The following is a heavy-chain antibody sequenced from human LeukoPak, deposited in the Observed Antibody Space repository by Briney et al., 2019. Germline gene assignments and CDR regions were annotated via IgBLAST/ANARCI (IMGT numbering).Heavy chain of an antibody. J-gene: IGHJ3*02. CDR2: INPSGGGT. CDR3: ARDSLRDRGPFDM. Sequence: GASVKVSCKAFGYTFTSYYIHWVRQAPGQGLEWMGIINPSGGGTSSVQKFQGRVTMTRDTSTSTVYMELSSLRSEDTAVYYCARDSLRDRGPFDMWGQGTRVTVSS. V-gene: IGHV1-46*01. CDR1: GYTFTSYY. D-gene: IGHD1-14*01.